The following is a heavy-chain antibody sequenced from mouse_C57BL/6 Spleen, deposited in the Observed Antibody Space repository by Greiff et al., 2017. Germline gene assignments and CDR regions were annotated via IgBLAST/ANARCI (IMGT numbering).Heavy chain of an antibody. CDR2: ISYDGST. CDR3: ARGDYYGSILAY. V-gene: IGHV3-6*01. J-gene: IGHJ3*01. Sequence: DVQLQESGPGLVKPSQSLSLTCSVTGYSITSGYYWNWIRQFPGNKLEWMGYISYDGSTNYNPSLKNRISITRDTSKNQFFLKLNSVTTEDTATYYCARGDYYGSILAYWGQGTLVTVAA. D-gene: IGHD1-1*01. CDR1: GYSITSGYY.